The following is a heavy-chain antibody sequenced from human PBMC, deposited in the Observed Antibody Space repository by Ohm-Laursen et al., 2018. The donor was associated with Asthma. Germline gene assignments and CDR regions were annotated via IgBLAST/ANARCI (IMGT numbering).Heavy chain of an antibody. CDR2: IWNDGSGK. D-gene: IGHD1-1*01. V-gene: IGHV3-33*01. J-gene: IGHJ4*02. Sequence: SLSLSCAASGFSFSSHGMHWVRQAPGNGLEWVANIWNDGSGKNFVDFVKGRFTISRDNSKNIVYLQMNSLTAEDKAVYFCARSPGTMYGPGKYYFDYWGQGTLVTVSS. CDR1: GFSFSSHG. CDR3: ARSPGTMYGPGKYYFDY.